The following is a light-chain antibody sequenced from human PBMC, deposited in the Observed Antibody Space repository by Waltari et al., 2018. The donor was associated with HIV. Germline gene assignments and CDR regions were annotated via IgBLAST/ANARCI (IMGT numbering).Light chain of an antibody. Sequence: QSVLTQPPSASGTPAQRITLSCSGRSSNVGSNYVYWYQQLPGTSPKVLIFMTNQRPAGVPDRFSASKSGTSASLAISGLRSEDEADYYCASWDDSLSIVVFGGGTKLTVL. V-gene: IGLV1-47*01. J-gene: IGLJ2*01. CDR1: SSNVGSNY. CDR3: ASWDDSLSIVV. CDR2: MTN.